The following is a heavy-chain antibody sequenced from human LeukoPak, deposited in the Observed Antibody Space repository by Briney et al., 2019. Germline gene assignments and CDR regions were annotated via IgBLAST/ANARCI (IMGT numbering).Heavy chain of an antibody. Sequence: GESLKISCKGSGYSFTSYWIGWVRQMPGKGLEWMGIIYPGDSDTRYSPSFQGQVTISADKSISTAYLQWSSLKASDTAMYYCASAYCGGDCYLNDASDIWGQGTMVTVSS. CDR3: ASAYCGGDCYLNDASDI. J-gene: IGHJ3*02. D-gene: IGHD2-21*02. CDR2: IYPGDSDT. CDR1: GYSFTSYW. V-gene: IGHV5-51*01.